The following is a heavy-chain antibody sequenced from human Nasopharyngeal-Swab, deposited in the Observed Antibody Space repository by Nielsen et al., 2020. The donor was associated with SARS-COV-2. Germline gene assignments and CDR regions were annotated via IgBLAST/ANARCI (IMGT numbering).Heavy chain of an antibody. J-gene: IGHJ4*02. CDR2: ITGTSDSI. D-gene: IGHD5-12*01. Sequence: GPTLSLTWAASGFNFNPYTMTWVRRASGKGLEWLSYITGTSDSIRYADSVKGRFTISRDSAKNSLFLQMNGLTAEDTAVYYCARERGGGYGDYWGQGTLVTVSS. CDR3: ARERGGGYGDY. V-gene: IGHV3-48*04. CDR1: GFNFNPYT.